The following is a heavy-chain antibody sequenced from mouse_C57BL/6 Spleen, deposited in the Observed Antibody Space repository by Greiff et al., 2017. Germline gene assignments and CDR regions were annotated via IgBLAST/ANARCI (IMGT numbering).Heavy chain of an antibody. CDR1: GFTFSDYG. CDR3: AREGVYYGTTYWYFDV. J-gene: IGHJ1*03. D-gene: IGHD1-1*01. V-gene: IGHV5-17*01. CDR2: ISSGSSTI. Sequence: EVKLMESGGGLVKPGGSLKLSCAASGFTFSDYGMHWVRQAPEKGLEWVAYISSGSSTIYYADTVKGRFTISRDNAKNTLFLQMTSLRSEDTAMYYCAREGVYYGTTYWYFDVWGTGTTVTVSS.